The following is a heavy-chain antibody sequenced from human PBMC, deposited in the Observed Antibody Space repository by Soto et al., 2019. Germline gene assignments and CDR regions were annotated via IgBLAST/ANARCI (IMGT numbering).Heavy chain of an antibody. CDR2: IYYSGST. CDR1: GGSISSSSYN. J-gene: IGHJ6*02. D-gene: IGHD4-17*01. V-gene: IGHV4-39*01. Sequence: SETLSLTCTVSGGSISSSSYNWGWIRQPPGKGLEWIGSIYYSGSTYYNPSLKSRVTISVVTSKNQFSLKLSSVTAADTAVYYCARQVVGDYGEIHGMDVWGQGTTVT. CDR3: ARQVVGDYGEIHGMDV.